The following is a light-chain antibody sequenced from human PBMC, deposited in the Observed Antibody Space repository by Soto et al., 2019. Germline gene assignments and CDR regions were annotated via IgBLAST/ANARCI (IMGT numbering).Light chain of an antibody. J-gene: IGKJ5*01. Sequence: EIVLTQSPATVSSFPGDRVTLSCRASQYINTRLAWYQHRPGQAPRLLIYQTSLRAAGIPARFSASGSGTDFTLTISSLEPEDFAVYYCQQRSNWPPTFGQGTRLEIK. CDR2: QTS. CDR1: QYINTR. CDR3: QQRSNWPPT. V-gene: IGKV3-11*01.